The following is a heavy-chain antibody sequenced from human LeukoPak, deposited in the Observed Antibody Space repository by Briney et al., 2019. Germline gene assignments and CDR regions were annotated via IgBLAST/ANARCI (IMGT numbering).Heavy chain of an antibody. Sequence: PGGSLRLSCAASGFSFSTYGMHWVRQAPGKGLEWVAFIRYDGTTKYYVDSVKGRFIISRDNSEDMLFLQMNSLRAEDTAVYYCASKLVAPFDSWGQGILVTVSS. CDR2: IRYDGTTK. V-gene: IGHV3-30*02. CDR3: ASKLVAPFDS. J-gene: IGHJ4*02. CDR1: GFSFSTYG.